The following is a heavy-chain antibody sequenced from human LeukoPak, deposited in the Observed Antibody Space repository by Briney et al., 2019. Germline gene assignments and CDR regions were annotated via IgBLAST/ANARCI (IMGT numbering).Heavy chain of an antibody. Sequence: PGGSLRLSCATSGFTVNNNYMSWVRQAPGKGLEWVANIKQDGSEKYYVDSVKGRFTISRDNAKNSLYLQMNSLRAEDTAVYYCARGGEQQLVSGYWGQGTLVTVSS. D-gene: IGHD6-13*01. CDR3: ARGGEQQLVSGY. J-gene: IGHJ4*02. V-gene: IGHV3-7*01. CDR1: GFTVNNNY. CDR2: IKQDGSEK.